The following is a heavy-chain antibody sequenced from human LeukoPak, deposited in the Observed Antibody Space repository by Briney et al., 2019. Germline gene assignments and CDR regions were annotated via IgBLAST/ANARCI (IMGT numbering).Heavy chain of an antibody. CDR1: GFTVSSNY. Sequence: GGSLRLSCAASGFTVSSNYMNWVRQAPGKGLEWVSAIYGGGNIYYADSVKGRFTISRDNSKNTLYLQMNSLRAEDTAVYYCARGAGYNYPYYFDYWGQGTLVTVSS. D-gene: IGHD5-24*01. CDR3: ARGAGYNYPYYFDY. J-gene: IGHJ4*02. CDR2: IYGGGNI. V-gene: IGHV3-53*01.